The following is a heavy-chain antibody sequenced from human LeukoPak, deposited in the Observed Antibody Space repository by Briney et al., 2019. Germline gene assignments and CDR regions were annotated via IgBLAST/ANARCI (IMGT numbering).Heavy chain of an antibody. D-gene: IGHD1-26*01. Sequence: SETLSPTCTVSGGSISSSSYYWGWIRQPPGKGLEWIENIYFVGTTYYNPSLKSRVTISVDTSKNQFSLKLSSVTAADTAVYYCARTSGSYYYWGQGTLVTVSS. V-gene: IGHV4-39*01. CDR2: IYFVGTT. CDR1: GGSISSSSYY. CDR3: ARTSGSYYY. J-gene: IGHJ4*02.